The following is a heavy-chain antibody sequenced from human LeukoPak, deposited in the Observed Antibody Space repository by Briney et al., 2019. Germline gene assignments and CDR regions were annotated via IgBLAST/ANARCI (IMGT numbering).Heavy chain of an antibody. D-gene: IGHD6-13*01. CDR1: GFTFSSYG. V-gene: IGHV3-30*02. CDR2: IRYDGSNK. CDR3: ARSYSSTPQYYYYYYMDV. J-gene: IGHJ6*03. Sequence: GGSLRLSCAASGFTFSSYGMHWVRQAPGKGLEWVGFIRYDGSNKYYADSVKGRFPISRDNSKNTLYLQMNSLRAEDTAVYYCARSYSSTPQYYYYYYMDVWGKGTTVTVSS.